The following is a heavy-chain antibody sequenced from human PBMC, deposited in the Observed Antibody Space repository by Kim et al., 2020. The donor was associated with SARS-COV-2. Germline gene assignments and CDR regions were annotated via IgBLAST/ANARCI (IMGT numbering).Heavy chain of an antibody. V-gene: IGHV3-66*01. J-gene: IGHJ1*01. Sequence: ANYVKGRLITSRDHSKNTLYLQMNSLRAEDTAVYYCATVVFYYDAGYFKNWGQGTLVIVSS. CDR3: ATVVFYYDAGYFKN. D-gene: IGHD3-22*01.